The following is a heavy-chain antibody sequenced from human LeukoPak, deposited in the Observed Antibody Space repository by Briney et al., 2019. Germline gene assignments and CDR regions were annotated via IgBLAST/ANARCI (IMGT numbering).Heavy chain of an antibody. CDR2: ISGSGDTT. V-gene: IGHV3-23*01. CDR3: AKNPATIFGVPSTFY. Sequence: PGGSLRLSCAASGFTFSNYAMNWVRQAPGKGLEWVSGISGSGDTTYYADSVKGRFTISRDNSKNTLYVQMNSLRAEDTAVYYCAKNPATIFGVPSTFYWGQGSLVTVSP. CDR1: GFTFSNYA. D-gene: IGHD3-3*01. J-gene: IGHJ4*02.